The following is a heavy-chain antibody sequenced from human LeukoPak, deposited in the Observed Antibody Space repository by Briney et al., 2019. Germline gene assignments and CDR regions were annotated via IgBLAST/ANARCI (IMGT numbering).Heavy chain of an antibody. CDR3: ARDPARGYSCGALY. Sequence: GGPLRLSCAASGFTFSSYSMNWVRQAPGKGLEWVSYISSSSSTIHYADSVKGRFTISRDNAKNSLYLQMNSLRAEDTAAYYCARDPARGYSCGALYWGQGTLVTVSS. CDR2: ISSSSSTI. J-gene: IGHJ4*02. D-gene: IGHD5-18*01. CDR1: GFTFSSYS. V-gene: IGHV3-48*01.